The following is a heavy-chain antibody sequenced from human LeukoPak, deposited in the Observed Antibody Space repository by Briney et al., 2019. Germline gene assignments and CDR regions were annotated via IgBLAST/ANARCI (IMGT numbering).Heavy chain of an antibody. CDR2: ISGSGGST. CDR1: GFTFSSYA. CDR3: ASDISTGYTETDY. J-gene: IGHJ4*02. V-gene: IGHV3-23*01. D-gene: IGHD3-9*01. Sequence: QTGGSLRLSCAASGFTFSSYAMSWVRQAPGKGLEWVSAISGSGGSTYYADSVKGRFTISRDNSKNTLYLQMNSLRAEDTAVYYCASDISTGYTETDYWGQGTLVTVSS.